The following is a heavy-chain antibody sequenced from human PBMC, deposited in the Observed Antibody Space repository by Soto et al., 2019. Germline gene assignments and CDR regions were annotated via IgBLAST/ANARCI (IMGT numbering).Heavy chain of an antibody. Sequence: QVQLVQSGAEVKKPGSSVKVSYKASRGTFSRNAINWVRQAPGQGLEWMGGIIPLFGTTNYAQNFQGRVTITADESTNTAYMELSSLRSEDTAVYYCARDGAVTVTTSYFDYWGQGTLVSVSS. CDR2: IIPLFGTT. V-gene: IGHV1-69*12. J-gene: IGHJ4*02. CDR3: ARDGAVTVTTSYFDY. D-gene: IGHD4-17*01. CDR1: RGTFSRNA.